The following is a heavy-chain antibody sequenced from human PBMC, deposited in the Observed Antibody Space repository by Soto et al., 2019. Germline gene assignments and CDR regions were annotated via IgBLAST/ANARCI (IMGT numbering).Heavy chain of an antibody. J-gene: IGHJ6*02. CDR2: IIPIFGTA. CDR3: ARDYYDSCCLLDV. CDR1: GGTFSSYA. Sequence: SVKSSCKASGGTFSSYAISWVRQAPGQGLEWMGGIIPIFGTANYAQKFQGRVTITADESTSTAYMELSSLRSEDTAVYYCARDYYDSCCLLDVCGQGTTFPASS. D-gene: IGHD3-22*01. V-gene: IGHV1-69*13.